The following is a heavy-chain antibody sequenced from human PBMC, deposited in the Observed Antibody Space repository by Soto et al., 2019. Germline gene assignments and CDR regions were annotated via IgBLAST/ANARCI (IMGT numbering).Heavy chain of an antibody. CDR3: TRVFAIFGDDY. D-gene: IGHD3-3*01. CDR2: IRSKAYGGTT. Sequence: PGGSLRLSCTASGFTFGDYAMSWFRQAPGKGLEWVGFIRSKAYGGTTEYAASVKGRFTISRDDSKSIAYLQMNSLKTEDTAVYYCTRVFAIFGDDYWGQGTLVTVSS. J-gene: IGHJ4*02. V-gene: IGHV3-49*03. CDR1: GFTFGDYA.